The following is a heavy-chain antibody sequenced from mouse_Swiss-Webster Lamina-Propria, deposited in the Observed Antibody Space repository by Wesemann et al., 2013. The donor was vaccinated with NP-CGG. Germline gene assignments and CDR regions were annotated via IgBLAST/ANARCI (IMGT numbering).Heavy chain of an antibody. Sequence: QVQLQQPGAELVMPGASVKMSCKASGYTFTDYWMHWVKQRPGQGLEWIGAIDTSDSYTSYNQKFKGKATLTVDESSSTAYMQLSSLTSEDSAVYYCARSGTYFDYWGQGTTLTVSS. J-gene: IGHJ2*01. CDR1: GYTFTDYW. CDR3: ARSGTYFDY. D-gene: IGHD4-1*01. V-gene: IGHV1-69*01. CDR2: IDTSDSYT.